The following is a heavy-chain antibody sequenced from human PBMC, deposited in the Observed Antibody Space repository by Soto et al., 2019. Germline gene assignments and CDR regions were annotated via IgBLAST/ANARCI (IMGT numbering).Heavy chain of an antibody. Sequence: GGSLRLSCAASGFIFSSYAMSWVRQAPGKGLEWVSAISGSGGSTYYADSVKGRFTISRDNSKNTLYLQMNSLRAEDTAVYYCASPQVRGVIITDYWGQGTLVTVSS. CDR1: GFIFSSYA. CDR2: ISGSGGST. V-gene: IGHV3-23*01. J-gene: IGHJ4*02. D-gene: IGHD3-10*01. CDR3: ASPQVRGVIITDY.